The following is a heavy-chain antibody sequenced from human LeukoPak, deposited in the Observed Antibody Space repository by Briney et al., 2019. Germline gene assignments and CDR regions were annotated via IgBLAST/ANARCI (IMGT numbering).Heavy chain of an antibody. J-gene: IGHJ5*02. V-gene: IGHV1-2*02. CDR1: GYTFTVYY. Sequence: ASVKVSCKASGYTFTVYYIHWVRQAPGQGLEWMGWINPNSGGTNYAQKFQGRVTMTRDTSITTAYMEVSRLRSDDTAVYYCAREIPSAVNWFDPWGQGTLVTVSS. D-gene: IGHD4/OR15-4a*01. CDR2: INPNSGGT. CDR3: AREIPSAVNWFDP.